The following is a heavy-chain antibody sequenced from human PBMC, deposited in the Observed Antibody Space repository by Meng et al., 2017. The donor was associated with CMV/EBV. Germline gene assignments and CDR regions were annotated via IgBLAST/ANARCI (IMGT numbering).Heavy chain of an antibody. CDR1: GFTFSSYS. D-gene: IGHD3-3*01. J-gene: IGHJ4*02. V-gene: IGHV3-21*01. CDR3: ASEPDYDFWSGYYPFDY. CDR2: ISSSSSYI. Sequence: GGSLRLSCAASGFTFSSYSMNWVRQAPGKGLKWVSSISSSSSYIYYADSVKGRFTISRDNAKNSLYLQMNSLRAEDTAVYYCASEPDYDFWSGYYPFDYWGQGTLVTVSS.